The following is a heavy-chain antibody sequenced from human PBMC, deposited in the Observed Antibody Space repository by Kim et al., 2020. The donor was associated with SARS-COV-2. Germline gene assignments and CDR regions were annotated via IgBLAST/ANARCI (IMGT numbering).Heavy chain of an antibody. V-gene: IGHV3-30*07. Sequence: KGRFTISRDNSKNTLYLQMTSLRAEDTAVYYCARPYCGGDCYSGPPTGYWGQGTLVTVSS. D-gene: IGHD2-21*02. CDR3: ARPYCGGDCYSGPPTGY. J-gene: IGHJ4*02.